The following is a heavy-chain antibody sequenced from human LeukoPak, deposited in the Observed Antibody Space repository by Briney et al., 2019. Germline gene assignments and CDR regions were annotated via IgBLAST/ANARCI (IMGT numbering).Heavy chain of an antibody. Sequence: SVKVSCKASGGTFSSYAISWVRQAPGQGLEWMGWISAYNGNTNYAQKLQGRVTMTTDTSTSTAYMELRSLRSDDTAVYYCARVPRGVGSNWFDPWGQGTLVTVSS. J-gene: IGHJ5*02. D-gene: IGHD3-10*01. CDR2: ISAYNGNT. V-gene: IGHV1-18*01. CDR3: ARVPRGVGSNWFDP. CDR1: GGTFSSYA.